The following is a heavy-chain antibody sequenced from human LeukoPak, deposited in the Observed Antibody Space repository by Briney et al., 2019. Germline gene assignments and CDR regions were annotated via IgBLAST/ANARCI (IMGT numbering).Heavy chain of an antibody. V-gene: IGHV3-23*01. CDR1: GFTFSSYA. CDR2: IGSSSIST. CDR3: AKDRYDILTVFDY. Sequence: GGSLRLSCAASGFTFSSYAMSWVRQAPGKGLEWVSGIGSSSISTYYTDSVKGRFTISRDNSKNTLYLQMNSLRAEDTAVYYCAKDRYDILTVFDYWGQGTLVTVSS. D-gene: IGHD3-9*01. J-gene: IGHJ4*02.